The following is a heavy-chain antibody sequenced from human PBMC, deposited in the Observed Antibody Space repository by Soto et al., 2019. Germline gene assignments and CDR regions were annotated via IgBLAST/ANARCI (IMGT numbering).Heavy chain of an antibody. CDR1: GFSLSTSGVG. V-gene: IGHV2-5*02. CDR2: IYWDDDK. D-gene: IGHD3-22*01. J-gene: IGHJ1*01. Sequence: QITLKESGPTLVKPTQTLTLTCTFSGFSLSTSGVGVGWIRQPPGKALEWLALIYWDDDKRYSPSLKSRLTITKDPSKNQVVLTMTNMDPVDTATYYCAHLARKMYYYDSSGSYFQHWGQGNLVTVSS. CDR3: AHLARKMYYYDSSGSYFQH.